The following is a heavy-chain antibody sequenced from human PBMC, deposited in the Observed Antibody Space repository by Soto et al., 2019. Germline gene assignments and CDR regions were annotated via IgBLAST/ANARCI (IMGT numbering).Heavy chain of an antibody. V-gene: IGHV3-23*01. CDR1: GFTFSSYA. J-gene: IGHJ4*02. CDR3: AKGGSSSECSGGSCPSDY. Sequence: EVQLLESGGGLVQPGGSLRLSCAASGFTFSSYAMSWVRQAPGKGLEWVSAISGSGSSTYYADSVKGRFTISRDNYKKTLYLQMNSLRAEDTAVYYCAKGGSSSECSGGSCPSDYWGQGTLVTVSS. CDR2: ISGSGSST. D-gene: IGHD2-15*01.